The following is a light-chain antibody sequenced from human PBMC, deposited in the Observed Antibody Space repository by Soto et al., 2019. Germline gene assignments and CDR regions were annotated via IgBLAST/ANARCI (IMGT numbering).Light chain of an antibody. CDR1: QSVSSSY. CDR2: GAS. J-gene: IGKJ2*01. Sequence: EIVLTQSPGTLSLSPGEIATLSCRASQSVSSSYLAWYQQKPGQAPMLLIYGASSRATGIPDRFSGSGSGTDFTLTISRLEPEDFAVYYCQQYGSSPVTFGQGTKLEIK. CDR3: QQYGSSPVT. V-gene: IGKV3-20*01.